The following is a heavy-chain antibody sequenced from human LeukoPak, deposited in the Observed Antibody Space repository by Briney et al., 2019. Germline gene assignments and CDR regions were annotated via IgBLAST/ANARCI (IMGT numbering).Heavy chain of an antibody. CDR3: ARGFPPRMYYDTSGYYSYYFDY. J-gene: IGHJ4*02. CDR1: GYTFTSYG. Sequence: ASVKVFCKAAGYTFTSYGISWVRQAPGQGLEWMGWISGYNGYTMYAQKLQGRVTMTTDTSTSTAYMELRSLRSDDTAVYFCARGFPPRMYYDTSGYYSYYFDYWGQGTLVTVSS. V-gene: IGHV1-18*01. D-gene: IGHD3-22*01. CDR2: ISGYNGYT.